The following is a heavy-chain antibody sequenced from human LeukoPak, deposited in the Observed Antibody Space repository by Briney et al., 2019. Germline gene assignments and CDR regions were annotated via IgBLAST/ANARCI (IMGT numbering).Heavy chain of an antibody. V-gene: IGHV1-69*13. CDR1: GGTFSSYA. Sequence: GASVKVSCKASGGTFSSYAISWVRQAPGHGLEWMGGIIPIFGTANYAQKFQGRVTITADESTSTAYMELSSLRSEDTAVYYCAREGGSSSTSSYYMDVWGKGTTVTVSS. CDR3: AREGGSSSTSSYYMDV. CDR2: IIPIFGTA. D-gene: IGHD2-2*01. J-gene: IGHJ6*03.